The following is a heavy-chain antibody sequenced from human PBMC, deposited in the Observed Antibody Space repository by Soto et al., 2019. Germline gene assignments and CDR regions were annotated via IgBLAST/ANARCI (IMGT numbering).Heavy chain of an antibody. D-gene: IGHD6-6*01. CDR1: GGTFNTYG. J-gene: IGHJ4*02. V-gene: IGHV1-69*13. CDR3: AITLAARLHYYFFDY. CDR2: IVPXXXLX. Sequence: ASVKVSCKASGGTFNTYGISLVRQAPGQGLEWMGXIVPXXXLXNXAXKXXXXVTISADESTNTAYMELSRLRSDDTAVYYCAITLAARLHYYFFDYWGQGTLVTVSS.